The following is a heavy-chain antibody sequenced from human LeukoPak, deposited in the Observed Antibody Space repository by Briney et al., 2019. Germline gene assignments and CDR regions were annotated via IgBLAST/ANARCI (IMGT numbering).Heavy chain of an antibody. CDR3: AREGRGLGYCSSTSCYGAFDY. CDR1: GYTFTSYA. Sequence: ASAKVSCKASGYTFTSYAMHWVRQAPGQRLEWMGWINAGNGNTKYSQKFQGRVTITRDTSASTAYMELSSLRSEDTAVYYCAREGRGLGYCSSTSCYGAFDYWGQGTLVTVSS. D-gene: IGHD2-2*01. J-gene: IGHJ4*02. V-gene: IGHV1-3*01. CDR2: INAGNGNT.